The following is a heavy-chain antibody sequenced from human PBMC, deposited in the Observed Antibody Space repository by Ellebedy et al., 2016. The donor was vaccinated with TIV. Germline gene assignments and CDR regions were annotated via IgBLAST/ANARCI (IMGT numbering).Heavy chain of an antibody. J-gene: IGHJ4*02. CDR2: IYSGGST. V-gene: IGHV3-53*01. CDR1: GFTVSSNY. Sequence: PGGSLRLSCAASGFTVSSNYMSWVRQAPGKGLEWVSVIYSGGSTYYADSVKGRFTISRDNSKNTLYLQMNSLSAEDTAVYYCARESYDFWSGYYFDYWGQGTLVTVSS. D-gene: IGHD3-3*01. CDR3: ARESYDFWSGYYFDY.